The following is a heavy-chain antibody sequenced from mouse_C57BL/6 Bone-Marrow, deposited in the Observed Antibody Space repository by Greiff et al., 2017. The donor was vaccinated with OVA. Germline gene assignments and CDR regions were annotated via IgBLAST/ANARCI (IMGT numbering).Heavy chain of an antibody. CDR1: EYEFPSHD. D-gene: IGHD2-5*01. Sequence: EVQVVESGGGLVQPGESLKLSCESTEYEFPSHDMSWVRKTPETRLELVAAINSDGGRTNYPDNMERRFIISRDNTEKTLYLQRSSLRSEDTSLFYCARRGSNYEFAYWGQGTLVTVSA. J-gene: IGHJ3*01. CDR3: ARRGSNYEFAY. V-gene: IGHV5-2*01. CDR2: INSDGGRT.